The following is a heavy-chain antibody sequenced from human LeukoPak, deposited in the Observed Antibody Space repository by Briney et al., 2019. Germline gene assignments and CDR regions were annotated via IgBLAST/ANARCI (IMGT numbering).Heavy chain of an antibody. J-gene: IGHJ4*02. Sequence: PGGSLRLSCAASGFTFSSYGMHWVRQAPGKGLEWVSSIGTSNSYIYYADSVTGRFTISRDNAKNSLYLQMNSLRAEDTAVYYCARRATTERGHSYGLDYWGQGTLVTVSS. D-gene: IGHD5-18*01. CDR2: IGTSNSYI. V-gene: IGHV3-21*01. CDR1: GFTFSSYG. CDR3: ARRATTERGHSYGLDY.